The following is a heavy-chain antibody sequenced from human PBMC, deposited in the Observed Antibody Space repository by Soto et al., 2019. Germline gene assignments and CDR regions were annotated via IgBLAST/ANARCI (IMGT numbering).Heavy chain of an antibody. D-gene: IGHD1-1*01. CDR3: VRQGIGNLHGLVDV. V-gene: IGHV4-59*08. CDR2: VYSTGGT. Sequence: QVQLQQSGPGLVKPSETLSLTCSGSSGPSSSHNWGWIRQPPGRGLEWIGYVYSTGGTSYNPSLKSRVTISADTSTNHIPLPLTSVTAADTAVYYCVRQGIGNLHGLVDVWGQGTTVRVSS. CDR1: SGPSSSHN. J-gene: IGHJ6*02.